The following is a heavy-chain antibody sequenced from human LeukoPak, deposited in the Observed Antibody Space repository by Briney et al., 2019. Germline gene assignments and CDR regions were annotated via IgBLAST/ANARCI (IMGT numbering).Heavy chain of an antibody. Sequence: GGSLRLSCAASGFTFSSYAMHWVRQAPGKGLEWVSAISGSGGSTYYADSVKGRFTISRDNSKNTLYLQMNSLRAEDTAVYYCAKDHGYGGFYWYFDLWGRGTLVTVSS. D-gene: IGHD5-12*01. CDR3: AKDHGYGGFYWYFDL. V-gene: IGHV3-23*01. CDR2: ISGSGGST. CDR1: GFTFSSYA. J-gene: IGHJ2*01.